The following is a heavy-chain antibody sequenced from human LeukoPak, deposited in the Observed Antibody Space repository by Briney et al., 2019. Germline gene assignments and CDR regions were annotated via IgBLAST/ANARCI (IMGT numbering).Heavy chain of an antibody. CDR2: INPNSGGT. D-gene: IGHD3-10*01. CDR3: ARGPMVRGVIIPNYYYYYYMDV. J-gene: IGHJ6*03. V-gene: IGHV1-2*02. Sequence: ASVKVSCKASGYTFTGYYMHWVRQAPGQGLEWMGWINPNSGGTNYAQKFQGRVTMTRDTSIGTAYMELSRLRSDDTAVYYCARGPMVRGVIIPNYYYYYYMDVWGKGTTVTVSS. CDR1: GYTFTGYY.